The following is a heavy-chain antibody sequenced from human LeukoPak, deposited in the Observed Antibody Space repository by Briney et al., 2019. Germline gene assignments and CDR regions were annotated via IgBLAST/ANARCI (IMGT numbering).Heavy chain of an antibody. CDR3: ARLHTTMVRAFDM. Sequence: SETLSLTCTVSGASISSYYWSWIRQPPGKGLEWIGYIYYSGSTDYNPSLKSRVTVSVDTSKNEFSLKLSSVTAADTAVYYCARLHTTMVRAFDMWGQGTMVTVSS. D-gene: IGHD5-18*01. J-gene: IGHJ3*02. CDR2: IYYSGST. V-gene: IGHV4-59*01. CDR1: GASISSYY.